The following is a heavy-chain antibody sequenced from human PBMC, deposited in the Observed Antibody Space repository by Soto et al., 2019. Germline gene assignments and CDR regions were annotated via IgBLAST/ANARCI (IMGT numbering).Heavy chain of an antibody. Sequence: PSETLSLTCSVSGASVSSYYWSWFRQPVGKGLEWIGRIHSSGNVNYNPSLESRVTMSLDTSKNQFSLRLSSLTAADTALYLCAKTYCSGGSCYPSFDYWGQGTLVTVSS. CDR3: AKTYCSGGSCYPSFDY. J-gene: IGHJ4*02. CDR1: GASVSSYY. V-gene: IGHV4-4*07. CDR2: IHSSGNV. D-gene: IGHD2-15*01.